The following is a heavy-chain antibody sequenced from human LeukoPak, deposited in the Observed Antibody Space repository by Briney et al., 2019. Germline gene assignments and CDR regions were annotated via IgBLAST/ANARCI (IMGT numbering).Heavy chain of an antibody. CDR1: GYTFTGYY. CDR3: ASRYFSSTSCYRYYGMDV. Sequence: SVKVSCTASGYTFTGYYMNWVRQAPGKGLEWMGRIITIIGIANYAQKLQGRVTITADKATSTAYMELSSLRAEDTAVYYCASRYFSSTSCYRYYGMDVWGQGTTVTVSS. CDR2: IITIIGIA. D-gene: IGHD2-2*02. V-gene: IGHV1-69*02. J-gene: IGHJ6*02.